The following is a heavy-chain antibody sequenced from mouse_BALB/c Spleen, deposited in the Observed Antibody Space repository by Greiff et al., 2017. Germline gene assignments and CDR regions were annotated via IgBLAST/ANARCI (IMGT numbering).Heavy chain of an antibody. Sequence: QVQLQQSGAELVRPGASVTLSCKASGYTFTDYEMHWVKQTPVHGLEWIGAIDPETGGTAYNQKFKGKATLTADKSSSTAYMELRSLTSEDSAVYYCTRGGVAYWGQGTLVTVSA. CDR3: TRGGVAY. V-gene: IGHV1-15*01. CDR1: GYTFTDYE. CDR2: IDPETGGT. J-gene: IGHJ3*01.